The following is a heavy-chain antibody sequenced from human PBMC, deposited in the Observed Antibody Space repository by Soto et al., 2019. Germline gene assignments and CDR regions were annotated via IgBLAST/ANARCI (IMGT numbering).Heavy chain of an antibody. D-gene: IGHD2-15*01. Sequence: ASVKGSCKASGYTFTSYAMHWVRQAPGQRLEWMGWINAGNGNTKYSQKFQGRVTITRDTSASTAYMELSSLRSEDTAVYYCAVGRRGYCSGGSCPYFDYWGQGTLVTVSS. CDR3: AVGRRGYCSGGSCPYFDY. CDR2: INAGNGNT. CDR1: GYTFTSYA. V-gene: IGHV1-3*01. J-gene: IGHJ4*02.